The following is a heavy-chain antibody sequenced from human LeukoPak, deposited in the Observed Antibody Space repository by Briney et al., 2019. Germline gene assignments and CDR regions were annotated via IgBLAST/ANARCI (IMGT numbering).Heavy chain of an antibody. V-gene: IGHV3-64D*06. CDR3: VKDSSLGSYFDY. J-gene: IGHJ4*02. CDR1: GFTFSRYA. Sequence: GGSLRLSCSASGFTFSRYAMHWVRQAPGKGLEYVSAISSNGGSTYYADSVKGRFTISRDNSRNTLHLQMSSLRVEDTAVYYCVKDSSLGSYFDYWGQGTLVTVSS. D-gene: IGHD3-10*01. CDR2: ISSNGGST.